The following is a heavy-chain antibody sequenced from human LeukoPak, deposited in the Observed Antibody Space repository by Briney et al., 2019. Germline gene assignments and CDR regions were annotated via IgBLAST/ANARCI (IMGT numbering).Heavy chain of an antibody. Sequence: GGSLRLSCEGSAFIFSGHWMNWVRQTPGKGLEWVASIKEDGSERQYVDSVKGRFSISRDNTKGSLFLQLNSLRAEDTAVYYCARGGGSYLGAFDIWGQGTMVTVSS. D-gene: IGHD1-26*01. CDR3: ARGGGSYLGAFDI. V-gene: IGHV3-7*03. J-gene: IGHJ3*02. CDR1: AFIFSGHW. CDR2: IKEDGSER.